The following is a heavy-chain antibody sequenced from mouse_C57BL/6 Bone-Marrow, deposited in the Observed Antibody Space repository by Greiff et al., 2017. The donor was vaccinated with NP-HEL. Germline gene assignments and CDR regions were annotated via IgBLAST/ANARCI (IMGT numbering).Heavy chain of an antibody. CDR3: ARGGFAY. CDR2: IYPGSGNT. CDR1: GYTFTSYY. J-gene: IGHJ3*01. Sequence: QVQLQQSGPELVKPGASVKISCKASGYTFTSYYIHWVKQRPGRGLAWIGWIYPGSGNTKYNEKFKGKATLTADKSSSTAYMQLSSLTSEDSAVYYCARGGFAYWGQGTLVTVSA. V-gene: IGHV1-66*01.